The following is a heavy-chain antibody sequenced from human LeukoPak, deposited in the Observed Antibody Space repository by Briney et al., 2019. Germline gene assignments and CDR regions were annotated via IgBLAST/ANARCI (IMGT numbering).Heavy chain of an antibody. CDR3: QKTGYDILTGYLNYFDY. CDR2: IYWNDDK. J-gene: IGHJ4*02. D-gene: IGHD3-9*01. V-gene: IGHV2-5*01. Sequence: ESVPTLVNPTQTLTLTCTFSGFSLSTSGVGVGWIRQPPGKALEWLALIYWNDDKRYSPSLKSRLTITKDTSKNQVVLTMTNMDPVDTASYFRQKTGYDILTGYLNYFDYWGQGTLVTVSS. CDR1: GFSLSTSGVG.